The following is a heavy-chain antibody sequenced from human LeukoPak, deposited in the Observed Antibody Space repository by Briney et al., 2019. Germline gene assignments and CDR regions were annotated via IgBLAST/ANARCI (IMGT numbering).Heavy chain of an antibody. Sequence: PGGSLRLSCAASGFTFSTYSLDWVRQAPGKGLEWIAISYSEEWVAISYSGGTSQYAESVKGRFTISRDNSRNTLSLQMNSLRAEDTALYYCVRVWELSFDHWGQGTLVTVSS. CDR2: SYSEEWVAISYSGGTS. J-gene: IGHJ4*02. V-gene: IGHV3-NL1*01. CDR3: VRVWELSFDH. D-gene: IGHD1-26*01. CDR1: GFTFSTYS.